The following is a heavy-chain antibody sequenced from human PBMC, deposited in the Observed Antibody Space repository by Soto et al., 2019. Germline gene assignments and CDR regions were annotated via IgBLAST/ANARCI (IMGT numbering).Heavy chain of an antibody. CDR3: ARAPYRGTNSRGALDM. J-gene: IGHJ3*02. D-gene: IGHD2-8*01. V-gene: IGHV4-30-4*01. CDR1: GDPIRSGDYY. CDR2: IYYSGTT. Sequence: QVQLQESGPGLVKPSQTLSLTCTVSGDPIRSGDYYWSWIRQPPGKGLEWIGYIYYSGTTYYSPSLKSRVTMSVDTSKNQFSLKLSSVTAADTAVYYCARAPYRGTNSRGALDMWGQGTMVTVSS.